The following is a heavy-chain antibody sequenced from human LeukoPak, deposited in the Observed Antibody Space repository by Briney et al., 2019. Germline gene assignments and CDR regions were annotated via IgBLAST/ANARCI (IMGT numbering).Heavy chain of an antibody. CDR3: TKAPLMSCTGAFCYPFDS. Sequence: HPGGSLRLSCAASGFTFTNYAMSWVRQTPGKGLEWVSATVGSRPDTYLADSVKGRFTVSRDNSRNTLYLQMNNLRIEDSAVYYCTKAPLMSCTGAFCYPFDSWGQGVLVTVSS. J-gene: IGHJ4*02. D-gene: IGHD2-8*02. CDR2: TVGSRPDT. CDR1: GFTFTNYA. V-gene: IGHV3-23*01.